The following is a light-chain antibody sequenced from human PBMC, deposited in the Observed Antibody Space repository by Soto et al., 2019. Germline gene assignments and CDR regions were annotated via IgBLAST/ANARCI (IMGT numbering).Light chain of an antibody. V-gene: IGLV2-14*01. CDR3: SSYTSNSTCV. CDR2: DVS. J-gene: IGLJ1*01. Sequence: QSVLTQPASVSGSPGQSITISCTGTSSDVGVYNYVSWYQQHPGKAPKLMIYDVSNRPSGVSNRFSGSKSGNTASLTISGLQAEDEADSYCSSYTSNSTCVFGTGTKVTVL. CDR1: SSDVGVYNY.